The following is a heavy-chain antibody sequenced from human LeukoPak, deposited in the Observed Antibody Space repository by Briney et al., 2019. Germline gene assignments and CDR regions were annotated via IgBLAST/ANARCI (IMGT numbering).Heavy chain of an antibody. D-gene: IGHD2-15*01. CDR1: GFTFSSSA. V-gene: IGHV3-23*01. J-gene: IGHJ5*02. CDR3: AKDRTEYCSGGSCYSVTWFDP. Sequence: GGSLRLSCAASGFTFSSSAMSWVRQAPGKGLEWVSAISGSGGSTYYADSVKGRFTISRDNSKNTLYLQMNSLRAEDTAVYYCAKDRTEYCSGGSCYSVTWFDPWGQGTLVTVSS. CDR2: ISGSGGST.